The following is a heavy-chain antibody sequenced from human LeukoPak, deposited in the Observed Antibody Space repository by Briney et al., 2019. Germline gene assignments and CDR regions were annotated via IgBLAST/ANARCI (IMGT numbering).Heavy chain of an antibody. J-gene: IGHJ6*03. CDR3: AGGTGYYDSSGYSSYYYMDV. Sequence: GGSLRLSCAASGFTFSSYWMHWVRQAPGKGLVWVSRINSDGSSTSYADSVKGRFTISRDNAKNTLYLQMNSLRAEDTAVYYCAGGTGYYDSSGYSSYYYMDVWGKGTTVTVSS. CDR1: GFTFSSYW. D-gene: IGHD3-22*01. V-gene: IGHV3-74*01. CDR2: INSDGSST.